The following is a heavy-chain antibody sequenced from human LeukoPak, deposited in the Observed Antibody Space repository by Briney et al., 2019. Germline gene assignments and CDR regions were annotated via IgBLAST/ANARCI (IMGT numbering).Heavy chain of an antibody. Sequence: GGSLRLSCAASGFTFNTYAMTWVRQAPGKGLEGVSSIIGIGGSTYYADSVKGRFTISRDNSKSTLRLHMNSLRAEDTAVYFCAKDPGGGSYYFDSWGQGTQVTVSS. J-gene: IGHJ4*02. CDR1: GFTFNTYA. D-gene: IGHD5-12*01. V-gene: IGHV3-23*01. CDR3: AKDPGGGSYYFDS. CDR2: IIGIGGST.